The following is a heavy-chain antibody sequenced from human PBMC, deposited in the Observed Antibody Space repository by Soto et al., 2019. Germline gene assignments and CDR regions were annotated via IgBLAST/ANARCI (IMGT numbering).Heavy chain of an antibody. CDR1: GFTVSSNY. D-gene: IGHD3-22*01. Sequence: GGSLRLSCVASGFTVSSNYMSWVRQAPGKGLEWVSVIYSNGNTFYADSVKGRFTISRDNPKNTLSLQMNSLRAEDTAVYYCARDLNYDSSTFHWGQGTLVTVSS. CDR3: ARDLNYDSSTFH. CDR2: IYSNGNT. V-gene: IGHV3-66*01. J-gene: IGHJ1*01.